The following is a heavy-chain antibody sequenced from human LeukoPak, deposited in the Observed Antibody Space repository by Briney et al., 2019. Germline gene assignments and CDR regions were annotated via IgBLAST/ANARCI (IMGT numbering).Heavy chain of an antibody. Sequence: GGSLRLSCAGSGFSFDDYAMHWVRQAPGKGLEWVSGISWNSDTIGYADSVKGRFTISRDNAKNSLYLQMNSLRAEDTALYYCAKDISGTYLAALDYWGQGTLVTVSS. CDR2: ISWNSDTI. CDR3: AKDISGTYLAALDY. CDR1: GFSFDDYA. D-gene: IGHD1-26*01. J-gene: IGHJ4*02. V-gene: IGHV3-9*01.